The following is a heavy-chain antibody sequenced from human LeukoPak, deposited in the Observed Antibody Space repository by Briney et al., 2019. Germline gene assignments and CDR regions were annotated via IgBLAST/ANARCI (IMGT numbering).Heavy chain of an antibody. CDR1: GFTVRSNS. CDR2: IYSGGNT. V-gene: IGHV3-53*05. D-gene: IGHD3-3*01. CDR3: AREVTDTIFGVVEYYFDY. J-gene: IGHJ4*02. Sequence: GGSLRLSCTVSGFTVRSNSWSWVRQAPGKGLEWVSFIYSGGNTHSSDSVKGRFTISRDNSKNTLYLQMNSLRAEDMAVYYCAREVTDTIFGVVEYYFDYWGQGTLVTVSS.